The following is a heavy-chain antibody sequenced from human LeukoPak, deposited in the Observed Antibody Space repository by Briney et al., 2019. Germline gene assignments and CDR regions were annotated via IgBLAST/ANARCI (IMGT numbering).Heavy chain of an antibody. V-gene: IGHV1-46*01. D-gene: IGHD3-10*01. CDR3: ATEQRGVLSWNSGGLFASYYTYYYMDV. J-gene: IGHJ6*03. Sequence: GASVKVSCKASEYTFTMYYFHWVRQAPGQGLEWMGMINPSDGATTYAQRFQGRVTMTRDMSTTTVYMDLRSLRSDDTAVYFCATEQRGVLSWNSGGLFASYYTYYYMDVWGRGTTVTVSS. CDR1: EYTFTMYY. CDR2: INPSDGAT.